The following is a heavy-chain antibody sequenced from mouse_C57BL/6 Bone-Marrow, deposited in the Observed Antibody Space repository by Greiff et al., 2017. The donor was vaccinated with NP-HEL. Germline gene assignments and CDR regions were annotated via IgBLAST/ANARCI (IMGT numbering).Heavy chain of an antibody. V-gene: IGHV1-26*01. CDR1: GYTFTDYY. CDR2: INPNNGGT. J-gene: IGHJ1*03. CDR3: ARELYYGSSYGYFDV. D-gene: IGHD1-1*01. Sequence: VQLQQSGPELVKPGASVKISCKASGYTFTDYYMNWVKQSHGKSLEWIGDINPNNGGTSYNQKFKVKATLTVDKSSSTAYMELRSLTSEDSAVYYCARELYYGSSYGYFDVWGTGTTVTVSS.